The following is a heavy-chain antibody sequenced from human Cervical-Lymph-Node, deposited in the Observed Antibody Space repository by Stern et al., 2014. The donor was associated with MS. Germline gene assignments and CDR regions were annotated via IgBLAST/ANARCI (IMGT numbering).Heavy chain of an antibody. CDR3: ARDTSSPERSDW. Sequence: EVHLVESGGGVIQPGGSLRLSCTASGFTVSRDYMTSVRQAPGKGLECVSLITNVGRTFYTASVKGRFTISRDDSKNTVYLHMTSLRAEDTAMYYCARDTSSPERSDWWGQGTLVTVSS. CDR2: ITNVGRT. V-gene: IGHV3-53*01. D-gene: IGHD1-1*01. J-gene: IGHJ4*02. CDR1: GFTVSRDY.